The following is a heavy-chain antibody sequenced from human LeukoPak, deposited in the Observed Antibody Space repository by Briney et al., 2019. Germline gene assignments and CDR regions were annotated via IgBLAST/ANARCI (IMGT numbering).Heavy chain of an antibody. CDR1: GFTFSSYS. CDR2: ISSSSSYI. CDR3: ARDGSLYSSGWSVS. Sequence: GGSLRLSCAASGFTFSSYSMNWVRQAPGKGLEWVSSISSSSSYIYYGDSVKGRFTISRDNAKNSLYLQMNSLRAEDTAVYYCARDGSLYSSGWSVSWGQGTLVTVSS. D-gene: IGHD6-19*01. J-gene: IGHJ4*02. V-gene: IGHV3-21*01.